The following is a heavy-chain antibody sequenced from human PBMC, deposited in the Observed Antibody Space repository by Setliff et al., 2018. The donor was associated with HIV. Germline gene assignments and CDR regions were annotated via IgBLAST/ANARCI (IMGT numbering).Heavy chain of an antibody. Sequence: SETLSLTCDVSGGSISDFYWSWIRQSPRWGLEWIGYVHTSGSSNYNLSLKSRATISVDTSTNQFSLKLTSLTAADTAVYYCASARIPTGGTSTSLDYWGQGALVTVSS. D-gene: IGHD1-1*01. CDR3: ASARIPTGGTSTSLDY. CDR2: VHTSGSS. J-gene: IGHJ4*02. V-gene: IGHV4-4*08. CDR1: GGSISDFY.